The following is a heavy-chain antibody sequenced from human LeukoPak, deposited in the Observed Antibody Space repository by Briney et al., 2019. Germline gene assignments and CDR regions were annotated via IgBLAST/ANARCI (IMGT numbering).Heavy chain of an antibody. CDR2: IYYSGSI. J-gene: IGHJ4*02. CDR3: AREKPEGKYSSSWSAFDY. Sequence: SETLSLTCTVSGGSISSYYWSWIRQPPGKGLEWIGYIYYSGSINYNPSLKSRVTISVDTSKNQLSLKLSSVTAADTAVYYCAREKPEGKYSSSWSAFDYWGQGTLVTVSS. V-gene: IGHV4-59*01. D-gene: IGHD6-13*01. CDR1: GGSISSYY.